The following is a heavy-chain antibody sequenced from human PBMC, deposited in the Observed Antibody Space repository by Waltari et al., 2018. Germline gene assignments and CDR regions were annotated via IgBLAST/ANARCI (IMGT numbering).Heavy chain of an antibody. V-gene: IGHV3-30*02. D-gene: IGHD3-10*01. CDR3: ARPAYGSGSYLFY. Sequence: QVQLVESGGGVVQPGGSLRLSCAASGFTFSSYGMHWVRQAPGKGLEWVAFIRYDGSNKYYADSVKGRFTISRDNSKNTLYLQMNSLRAEDTAVYYCARPAYGSGSYLFYWGQGTLVTVSS. CDR1: GFTFSSYG. CDR2: IRYDGSNK. J-gene: IGHJ4*02.